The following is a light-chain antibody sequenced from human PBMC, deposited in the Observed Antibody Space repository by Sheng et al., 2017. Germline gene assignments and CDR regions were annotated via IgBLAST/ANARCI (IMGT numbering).Light chain of an antibody. CDR3: QQYNSYWT. V-gene: IGKV1-5*03. J-gene: IGKJ1*01. Sequence: DIQMTQSPSTLSASVGDTVTITCRASQSISSWLAWYQQKAGKAPKLLIYKASSLESGVPSRFSGSGSGTEFTLTISSLQPDDFATYYCQQYNSYWTFGRGTKVAIK. CDR1: QSISSW. CDR2: KAS.